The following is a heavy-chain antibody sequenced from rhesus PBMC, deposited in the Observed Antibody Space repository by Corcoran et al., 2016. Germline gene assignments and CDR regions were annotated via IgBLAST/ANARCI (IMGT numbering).Heavy chain of an antibody. CDR3: ARPNHYYEDDYWLEWFDI. Sequence: QVQLQESGPGLVKPSETLSLTCAVSGGSVSSSNWWSWIRRPPGKGLEWIGGINGHRGGTNYNPPLKSRVTISKDASKNQFSLKLSSVTAADTAVYYCARPNHYYEDDYWLEWFDIWGPGTPITISS. CDR1: GGSVSSSNW. CDR2: INGHRGGT. V-gene: IGHV4-65*01. D-gene: IGHD3-9*01. J-gene: IGHJ2*01.